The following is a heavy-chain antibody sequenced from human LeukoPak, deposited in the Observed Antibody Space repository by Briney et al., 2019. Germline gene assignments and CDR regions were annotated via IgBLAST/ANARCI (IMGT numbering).Heavy chain of an antibody. D-gene: IGHD4-17*01. CDR2: IYHSGST. CDR1: GGSISSYY. CDR3: ARDNGDYSDY. J-gene: IGHJ4*02. Sequence: SETLSLTCTVSGGSISSYYWSWIRQPPGKGLEWIGYIYHSGSTYYNPSLKSRVTISVDRSKNQFSLKLSSVTAADTAVYYCARDNGDYSDYWGQGTLVTVSS. V-gene: IGHV4-59*12.